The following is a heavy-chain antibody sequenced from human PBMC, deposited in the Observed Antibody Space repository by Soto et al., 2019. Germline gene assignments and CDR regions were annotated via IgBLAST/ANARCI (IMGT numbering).Heavy chain of an antibody. V-gene: IGHV3-30*18. CDR1: GFTFSSYG. D-gene: IGHD4-17*01. J-gene: IGHJ5*02. Sequence: QVQLVESGGGVVQPGRSLRLSCAASGFTFSSYGMHWVRQAPGKGLEWVAVISYDGSNKYYADSVKGRFTISRDNSKNTLYLQMNSLRAEDTAVYYCAKEGGDYVSGGDWFDPWGQGTLVTVSS. CDR3: AKEGGDYVSGGDWFDP. CDR2: ISYDGSNK.